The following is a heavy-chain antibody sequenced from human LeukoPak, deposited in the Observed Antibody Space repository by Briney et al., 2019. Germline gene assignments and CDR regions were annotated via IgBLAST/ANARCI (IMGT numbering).Heavy chain of an antibody. CDR1: GFTFSSYS. J-gene: IGHJ4*02. CDR2: ISSSSSYI. V-gene: IGHV3-21*01. D-gene: IGHD6-19*01. CDR3: ARDRWMDQQWPACDY. Sequence: PGGSLRLSCAASGFTFSSYSMNWVRQAPGKGLEWVSSISSSSSYIYYADSVKGRFTISRDNAKNSLYLQMNSLRAEDTAVYYCARDRWMDQQWPACDYWGQGTLVTVSS.